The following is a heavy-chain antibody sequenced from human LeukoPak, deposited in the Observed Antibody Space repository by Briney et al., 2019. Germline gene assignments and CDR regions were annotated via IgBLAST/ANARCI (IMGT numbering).Heavy chain of an antibody. CDR2: ISSSGSTI. D-gene: IGHD2-2*01. V-gene: IGHV3-48*03. CDR3: AKGGYCSSTSCYYHY. Sequence: GGSLRLSCAASGFTLSSYEMNWVRQAPGKGLEWVSYISSSGSTIYYADSVKGRFTISRDNAKNSLYLQMNSLRAEDTALYYCAKGGYCSSTSCYYHYWGQGTLVTVSS. J-gene: IGHJ4*02. CDR1: GFTLSSYE.